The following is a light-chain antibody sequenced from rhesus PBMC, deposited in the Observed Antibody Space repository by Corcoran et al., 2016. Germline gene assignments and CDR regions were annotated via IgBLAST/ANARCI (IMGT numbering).Light chain of an antibody. CDR1: QAINDH. CDR2: CAT. V-gene: IGKV1-66*01. CDR3: QQYNNSPFT. Sequence: DIQMTQSPSSLSASVGDRVTITCRASQAINDHLSWYQQKPGKAPKPLIYCATSLETGVPSRVSGNRSGTDYTLTISSLQPEDIATYYCQQYNNSPFTFGPGTKPDIK. J-gene: IGKJ3*01.